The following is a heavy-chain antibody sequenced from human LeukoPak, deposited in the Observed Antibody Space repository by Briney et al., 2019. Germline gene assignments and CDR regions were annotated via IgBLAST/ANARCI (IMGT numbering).Heavy chain of an antibody. CDR3: ARHDPYYYDSSGYYHFDY. V-gene: IGHV4-38-2*01. CDR1: GYSISSGYY. Sequence: KPSETLSLTCAVSGYSISSGYYWGWVRQPPGKGLEWIGTIYHSGSTYYNPSLKSRVTILVDTSKNQFSLKLSSVTAADTAVYYCARHDPYYYDSSGYYHFDYWGQGTLVTVSS. J-gene: IGHJ4*02. D-gene: IGHD3-22*01. CDR2: IYHSGST.